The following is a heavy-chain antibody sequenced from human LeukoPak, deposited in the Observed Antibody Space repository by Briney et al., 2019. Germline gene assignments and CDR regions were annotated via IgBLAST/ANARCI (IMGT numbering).Heavy chain of an antibody. Sequence: GGSLRLSCAASGFSFSSYAMTWVRQAPGKGLEWVSGITSGGGGGNTYYADSVKGRFTISRDNAKNSLYLQMNSLRAEDTALYYCARDRAFYCSSTSCYTTHDAFDIWGQGTMVTVSS. D-gene: IGHD2-2*02. CDR3: ARDRAFYCSSTSCYTTHDAFDI. CDR1: GFSFSSYA. J-gene: IGHJ3*02. CDR2: ITSGGGGGNT. V-gene: IGHV3-23*01.